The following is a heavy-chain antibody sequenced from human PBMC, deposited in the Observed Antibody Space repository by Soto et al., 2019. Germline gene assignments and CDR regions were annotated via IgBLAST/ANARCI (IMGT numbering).Heavy chain of an antibody. Sequence: EVQLVASGGGLVQPGGSLRLSCAASGFSLSDHYMDWVRLAPGKGLEWVGRSRIKADGYITQYAASVRGRFTISRDESNNFLYLQMYNLRAEDTAVYYCARGLNSFDIWGQGTTVTVSS. CDR2: SRIKADGYIT. V-gene: IGHV3-72*01. CDR1: GFSLSDHY. CDR3: ARGLNSFDI. J-gene: IGHJ3*02.